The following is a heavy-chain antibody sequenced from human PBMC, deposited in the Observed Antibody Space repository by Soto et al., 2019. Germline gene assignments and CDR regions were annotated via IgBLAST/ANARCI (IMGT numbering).Heavy chain of an antibody. CDR1: GYTFTSYG. D-gene: IGHD3-3*01. V-gene: IGHV1-18*01. J-gene: IGHJ4*02. Sequence: ASVKVSCKASGYTFTSYGISWVRQAPGQGLEWMGWISAYNGNTNYAQKLQGRVTMTTDTSTSTAYMELRSLRSDDTAVYYCARPGYDFSSGYSWNDYWGQGTLVTVSS. CDR3: ARPGYDFSSGYSWNDY. CDR2: ISAYNGNT.